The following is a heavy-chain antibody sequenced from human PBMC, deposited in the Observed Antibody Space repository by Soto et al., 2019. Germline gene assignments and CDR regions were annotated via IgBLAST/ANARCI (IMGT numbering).Heavy chain of an antibody. Sequence: QVQLVQSGAEVKKPGSSVKVSCKASGGTFSSYTISWVRQAPGQGLEWMGRIIPILGIANYAQKFQGRVRITAAKPTSTAYVELSSLRSEDTAVYYCARAAMVRGGDVWGQGTTVTVSS. D-gene: IGHD3-10*01. V-gene: IGHV1-69*02. CDR1: GGTFSSYT. J-gene: IGHJ6*02. CDR3: ARAAMVRGGDV. CDR2: IIPILGIA.